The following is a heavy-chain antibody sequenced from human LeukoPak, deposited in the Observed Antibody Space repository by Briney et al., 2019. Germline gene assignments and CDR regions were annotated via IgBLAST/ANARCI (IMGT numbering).Heavy chain of an antibody. D-gene: IGHD2-2*01. J-gene: IGHJ6*02. Sequence: SETPSLTCAVYGGSFSGYYWSWIRPPPGKGLEWIGEINHNGNTNYNPSLKSRVTISVDTSKNQFSLKLSSVTAADTAVYYCARSPLIVVVPAAKNYYYYGMDVWGQGTTVTVSS. CDR2: INHNGNT. CDR3: ARSPLIVVVPAAKNYYYYGMDV. V-gene: IGHV4-34*01. CDR1: GGSFSGYY.